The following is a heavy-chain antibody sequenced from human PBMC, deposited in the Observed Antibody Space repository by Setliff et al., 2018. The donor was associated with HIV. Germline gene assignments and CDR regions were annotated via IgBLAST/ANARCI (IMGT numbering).Heavy chain of an antibody. V-gene: IGHV4-61*02. Sequence: LSLTCTISGGSIISGSYYWSWIRQPAGKGLEWIGRIYTSGRTNYNPSLKSRVTISIDMSKNQFSLRLSSVTAADTAVYYCARADSSDFPERFKWFDPWGQGTLVTVSS. CDR1: GGSIISGSYY. CDR3: ARADSSDFPERFKWFDP. CDR2: IYTSGRT. D-gene: IGHD3-22*01. J-gene: IGHJ5*02.